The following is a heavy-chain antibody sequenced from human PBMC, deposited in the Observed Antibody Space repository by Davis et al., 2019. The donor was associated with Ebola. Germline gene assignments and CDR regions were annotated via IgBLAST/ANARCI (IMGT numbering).Heavy chain of an antibody. CDR3: ARDISGWYYLFDF. J-gene: IGHJ5*01. V-gene: IGHV2-5*01. CDR2: IYWNDDK. Sequence: SGPTLVKPTQTLTLTCTFSGFSLSTSGVGVGWIRQPPGKALEWLALIYWNDDKRYSQSLKTRLTVTKDSSKSQVFLTLTNVDPEDTSTYYCARDISGWYYLFDFWGQGTLVTVSS. D-gene: IGHD6-19*01. CDR1: GFSLSTSGVG.